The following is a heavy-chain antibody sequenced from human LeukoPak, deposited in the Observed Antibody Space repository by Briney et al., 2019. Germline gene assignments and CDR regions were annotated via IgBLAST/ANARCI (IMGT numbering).Heavy chain of an antibody. V-gene: IGHV4-38-2*02. CDR1: GYSIRSDYY. J-gene: IGHJ3*02. CDR2: IYHSGST. CDR3: ARWPKGAGRVRAFDI. D-gene: IGHD1-26*01. Sequence: PSETLSLTCTVSGYSIRSDYYWGWIRQPPGKGLEWIGSIYHSGSTYYNPSLKSRVTISVDTSKNQFSLKLSSVTAADTAVYYCARWPKGAGRVRAFDIWGQGTMVTVSS.